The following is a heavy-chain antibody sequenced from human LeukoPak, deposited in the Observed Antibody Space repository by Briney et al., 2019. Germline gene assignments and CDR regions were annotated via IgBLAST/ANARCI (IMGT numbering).Heavy chain of an antibody. CDR3: AKAFFTVTAGGAFDI. CDR1: GFIFRDYA. Sequence: GGSLRLSCIASGFIFRDYAMSWVRQAPGKGLEWVSAISGSGGSTYYADSVKGRFTISRDNSKNTLYLQMNSLRAEDTAVYYCAKAFFTVTAGGAFDIWGQGTMVTVSS. V-gene: IGHV3-23*01. D-gene: IGHD4-11*01. J-gene: IGHJ3*02. CDR2: ISGSGGST.